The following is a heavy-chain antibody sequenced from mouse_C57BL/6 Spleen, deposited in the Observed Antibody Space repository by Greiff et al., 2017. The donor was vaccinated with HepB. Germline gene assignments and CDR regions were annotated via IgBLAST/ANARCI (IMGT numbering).Heavy chain of an antibody. CDR3: YYGSSYEWYFDV. D-gene: IGHD1-1*01. V-gene: IGHV1-22*01. J-gene: IGHJ1*03. CDR1: GYTFTDYN. CDR2: INPNNGGT. Sequence: EVMLVESGPELVKPGASVKMSCKASGYTFTDYNMHWVKQSHGKSLEWIGYINPNNGGTSYNQKFKGKATLTVNKSSSTAYMELRSLTSEDSAVYYCYYGSSYEWYFDVWGTGTTVTVSS.